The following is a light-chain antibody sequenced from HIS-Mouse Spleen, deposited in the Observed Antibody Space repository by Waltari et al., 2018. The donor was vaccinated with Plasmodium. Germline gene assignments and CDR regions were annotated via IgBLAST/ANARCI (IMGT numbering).Light chain of an antibody. CDR2: DAS. Sequence: EIVLTQSPATLSLSPGESATLSCRASQSVSSYLAWYQQKPGQAPRLLIYDASNRATGIPARFSGSGSGTDFTLTISSLEPEDFAVYYCQQYGSSPYTFGQGTKLEIK. CDR1: QSVSSY. J-gene: IGKJ2*01. V-gene: IGKV3-11*01. CDR3: QQYGSSPYT.